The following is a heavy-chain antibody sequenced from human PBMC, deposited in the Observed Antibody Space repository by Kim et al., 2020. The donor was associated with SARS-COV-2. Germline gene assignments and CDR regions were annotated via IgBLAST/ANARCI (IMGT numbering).Heavy chain of an antibody. V-gene: IGHV4-59*01. J-gene: IGHJ4*02. CDR3: ARADSTTWYFDY. D-gene: IGHD6-13*01. Sequence: SYNPSLESRVSISVDTSKNQFSLNLRSVTAADTAMYYCARADSTTWYFDYWGQGTLFTVSS.